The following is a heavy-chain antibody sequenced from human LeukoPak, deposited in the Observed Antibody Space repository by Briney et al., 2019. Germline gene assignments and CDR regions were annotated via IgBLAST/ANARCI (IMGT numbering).Heavy chain of an antibody. CDR1: GFTFNTYD. Sequence: PGGSLRLSCAASGFTFNTYDMHSVRQAPGKGLEWVAFVRFDGTNTYYADSVKGRFTLSRDNSKNTLYLQMNSLRAEVTAVYYCASTYKDSGYDLSYYYYYYMDVWGKGTTVSVSS. V-gene: IGHV3-30*02. CDR3: ASTYKDSGYDLSYYYYYYMDV. CDR2: VRFDGTNT. D-gene: IGHD5-12*01. J-gene: IGHJ6*03.